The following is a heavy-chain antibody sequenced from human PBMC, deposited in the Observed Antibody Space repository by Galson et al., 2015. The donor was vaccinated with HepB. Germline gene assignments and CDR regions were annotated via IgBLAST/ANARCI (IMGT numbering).Heavy chain of an antibody. CDR1: GFTFSSYG. Sequence: SLRLSCAASGFTFSSYGMHWVRQAPGKGLEWVAVISYDGSNKYYADSVKGRFTISRDNSKNTLYLQMNSLRAEDTAVYYCAKGRTMPEWELPDYSDGMDVWGQGTTVTVSS. J-gene: IGHJ6*02. V-gene: IGHV3-30*18. D-gene: IGHD1-26*01. CDR2: ISYDGSNK. CDR3: AKGRTMPEWELPDYSDGMDV.